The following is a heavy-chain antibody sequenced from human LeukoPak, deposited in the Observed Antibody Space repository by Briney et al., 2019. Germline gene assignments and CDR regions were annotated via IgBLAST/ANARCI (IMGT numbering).Heavy chain of an antibody. Sequence: NPSETLSLTCTVSGGSISSSSYYWGWIRQPPGKGLEWIGSIYYSGGTYYNPSLKSRVTISVDTSKNQFSLKLSSVTAADTAVYYCARAKPSYYDSSGYYPHYYYYMDVWGKGTTVTVSS. D-gene: IGHD3-22*01. V-gene: IGHV4-39*07. CDR2: IYYSGGT. J-gene: IGHJ6*03. CDR3: ARAKPSYYDSSGYYPHYYYYMDV. CDR1: GGSISSSSYY.